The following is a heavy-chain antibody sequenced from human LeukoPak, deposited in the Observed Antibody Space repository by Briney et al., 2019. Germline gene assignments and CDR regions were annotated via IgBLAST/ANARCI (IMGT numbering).Heavy chain of an antibody. D-gene: IGHD3-22*01. CDR2: ISGSGGST. CDR3: AKDNSIYDSSGYYDYFDY. Sequence: GGSLRLSCAASGFTFSSYAMSWVRQAPGKGLEWVSAISGSGGSTYYADSVKGRFTISRDNSKNTLYLQMNSLRAEDTAVYYCAKDNSIYDSSGYYDYFDYWGQGTLVTVSS. V-gene: IGHV3-23*01. J-gene: IGHJ4*02. CDR1: GFTFSSYA.